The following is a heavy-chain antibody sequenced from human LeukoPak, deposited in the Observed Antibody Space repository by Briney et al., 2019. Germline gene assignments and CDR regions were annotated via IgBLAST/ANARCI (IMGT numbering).Heavy chain of an antibody. CDR2: INGDGSDT. V-gene: IGHV3-74*01. J-gene: IGHJ4*02. D-gene: IGHD3-22*01. CDR3: AREGYYDSSGPTQN. Sequence: GGSRRLSCAASGFTFSNYWMHWVRQVPGKGPEWVSHINGDGSDTGYADSVKGRFTISRDNRKNTVYLQMNSLRAEDTAVYYCAREGYYDSSGPTQNWGQGTLVTVSS. CDR1: GFTFSNYW.